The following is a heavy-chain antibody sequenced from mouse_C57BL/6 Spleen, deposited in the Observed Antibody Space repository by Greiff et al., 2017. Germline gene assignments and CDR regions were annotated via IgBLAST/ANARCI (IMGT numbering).Heavy chain of an antibody. CDR3: ARKALDYGSSYAAMDY. CDR1: GYAFSSYW. Sequence: QVQLQQSGAELVKPGASVKISCKASGYAFSSYWMNWVKQRPGKGLEWIGQIYPGDGDTNYNGKFKGKATLTADKSSSTAYMQLSSLTSEDSAVYFCARKALDYGSSYAAMDYWGQGTSVTVSS. V-gene: IGHV1-80*01. D-gene: IGHD1-1*01. CDR2: IYPGDGDT. J-gene: IGHJ4*01.